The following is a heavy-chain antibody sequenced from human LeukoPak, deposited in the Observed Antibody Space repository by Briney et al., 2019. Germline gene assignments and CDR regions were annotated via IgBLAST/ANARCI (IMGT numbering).Heavy chain of an antibody. CDR1: GFTFSIYA. CDR2: ISSSGGST. Sequence: PGGSLRLSCAASGFTFSIYAMSWARQAPGKGLEWVSAISSSGGSTYYADSVKGRLTISRDNSKNTLYLQMNSLRAEDTAVYYCAKAVALAGFYYFDYWGQGTLVTVSS. CDR3: AKAVALAGFYYFDY. D-gene: IGHD6-19*01. V-gene: IGHV3-23*01. J-gene: IGHJ4*02.